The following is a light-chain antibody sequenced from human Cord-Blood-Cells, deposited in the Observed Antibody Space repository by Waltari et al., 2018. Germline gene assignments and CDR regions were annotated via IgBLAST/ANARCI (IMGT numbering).Light chain of an antibody. CDR2: KAS. CDR3: QQYNSYSWT. V-gene: IGKV1-5*03. CDR1: QSISSW. J-gene: IGKJ1*01. Sequence: DIQMTQSPSTLSASVGDRVTITCRASQSISSWLAWYQQKPGKAPMLLIYKASSLESGVPSRFSSGGCGTEFTLTISSLQPDDFATYYCQQYNSYSWTFGQGTKVEIK.